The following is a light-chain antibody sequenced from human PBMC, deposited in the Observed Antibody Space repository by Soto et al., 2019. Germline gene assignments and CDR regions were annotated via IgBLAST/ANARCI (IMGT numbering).Light chain of an antibody. CDR2: DAS. J-gene: IGKJ1*01. V-gene: IGKV3-11*01. CDR1: QSVSSY. Sequence: EIVLTQSPGTLSLSPGERARLSCRASQSVSSYLAWYPQKPGQAPRLLIYDASNRATGIPARFSGSGSGTDFTLTISSLEPEDFAVYYCQQRSNWPPWTFGQGTKVDIK. CDR3: QQRSNWPPWT.